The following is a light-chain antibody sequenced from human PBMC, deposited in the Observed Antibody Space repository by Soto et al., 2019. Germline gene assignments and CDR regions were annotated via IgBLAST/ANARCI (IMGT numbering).Light chain of an antibody. Sequence: DTHMTQSSSTLSASVGDRVTITCRASQSISAWLAWYQQKPGKAPKLLIYKASSLESGVPSRFSGSGSGTEFTLTISGLQPDDFGTYYCQQHNSYPNTFGQGTKVDIK. CDR3: QQHNSYPNT. J-gene: IGKJ2*01. CDR1: QSISAW. CDR2: KAS. V-gene: IGKV1-5*03.